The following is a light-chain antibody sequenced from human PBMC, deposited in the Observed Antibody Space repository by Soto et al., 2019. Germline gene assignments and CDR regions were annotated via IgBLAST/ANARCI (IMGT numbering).Light chain of an antibody. CDR1: SRDVGGYNY. CDR3: RSYTGSSTLL. J-gene: IGLJ2*01. CDR2: EVS. V-gene: IGLV2-14*01. Sequence: QSALTQPASVSGSPGQSITISCTGTSRDVGGYNYVSWYHHHPGKAPKLMIYEVSNRPSGVSNRFSGSKSGKTASLTISGLQAEGEGDYYCRSYTGSSTLLFGGGTKLTVL.